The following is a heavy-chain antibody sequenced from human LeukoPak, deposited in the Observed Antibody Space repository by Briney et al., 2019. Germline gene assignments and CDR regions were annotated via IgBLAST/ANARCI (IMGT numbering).Heavy chain of an antibody. CDR3: ARERDYYDSSGYVMFYDY. J-gene: IGHJ4*02. CDR1: GFTFTSYS. D-gene: IGHD3-22*01. Sequence: PGGSLRLSCAASGFTFTSYSMNWVRQAPGRGLEWVSSISSSSSYIYYADSVKGRFTISRDNAKNSLYLQMNSLRAEDTAVYYCARERDYYDSSGYVMFYDYWRQGTLATVSS. CDR2: ISSSSSYI. V-gene: IGHV3-21*01.